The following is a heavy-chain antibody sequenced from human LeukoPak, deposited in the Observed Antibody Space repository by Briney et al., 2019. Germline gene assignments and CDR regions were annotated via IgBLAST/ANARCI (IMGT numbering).Heavy chain of an antibody. CDR1: GFSLSTSGVG. V-gene: IGHV2-5*01. D-gene: IGHD3-22*01. Sequence: ESGPTLVNPTQTLTLTCTFSGFSLSTSGVGVGWIRQPPGKALQWLALIYSNDDKRYSPSLKSRLTITKDTSKNQVVLTMTNMDPVDTATYYCARELSSSAYALPFDHWGQGILVTVSS. CDR2: IYSNDDK. J-gene: IGHJ4*02. CDR3: ARELSSSAYALPFDH.